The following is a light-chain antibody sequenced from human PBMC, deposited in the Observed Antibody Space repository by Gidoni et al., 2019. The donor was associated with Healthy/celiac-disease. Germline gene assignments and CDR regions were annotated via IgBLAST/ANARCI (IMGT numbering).Light chain of an antibody. CDR3: QQYYSTPRT. J-gene: IGKJ1*01. CDR1: QSVLYSSNNKNY. V-gene: IGKV4-1*01. Sequence: DIVMTQSPDSLAVSLGERATINCKSSQSVLYSSNNKNYLAWYQQKPGQPPKLLIYWASTRESGVPYRFSGCGSGTDFTLTISSLQAEDVAVYYCQQYYSTPRTFGQGTKVEIK. CDR2: WAS.